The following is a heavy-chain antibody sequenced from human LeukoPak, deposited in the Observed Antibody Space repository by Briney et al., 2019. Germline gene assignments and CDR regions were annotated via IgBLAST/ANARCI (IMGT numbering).Heavy chain of an antibody. V-gene: IGHV3-30-3*01. D-gene: IGHD3-16*02. Sequence: GGSLRLSCAASGFTFSSYAMSWVRQAPGKGLEWVAVISYDGSNKYYADSVKGRFTISRDNSKNTLYLQMNSLRAEDTAVYYCARGSYRPNYYSYYYYGMDVWGQGTTVTVSS. CDR1: GFTFSSYA. CDR2: ISYDGSNK. J-gene: IGHJ6*02. CDR3: ARGSYRPNYYSYYYYGMDV.